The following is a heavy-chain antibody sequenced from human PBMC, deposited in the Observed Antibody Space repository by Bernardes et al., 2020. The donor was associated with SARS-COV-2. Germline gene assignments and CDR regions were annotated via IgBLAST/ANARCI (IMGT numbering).Heavy chain of an antibody. CDR3: TTDLRGGGILLWFGELFQKAYDY. V-gene: IGHV3-15*01. J-gene: IGHJ4*02. Sequence: GGSLRLSCAASGFTFSNAWMSWVRPAPGKGLGWVCRIKSKTDGGTTDYAAPVKGRFTISRDDSKNTLYLQMNSLKTEDTAVYYCTTDLRGGGILLWFGELFQKAYDYWGQGTLVTVSS. D-gene: IGHD3-10*01. CDR2: IKSKTDGGTT. CDR1: GFTFSNAW.